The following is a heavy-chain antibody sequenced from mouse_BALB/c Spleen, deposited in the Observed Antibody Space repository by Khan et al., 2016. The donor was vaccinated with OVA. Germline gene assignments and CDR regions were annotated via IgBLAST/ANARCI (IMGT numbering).Heavy chain of an antibody. D-gene: IGHD2-14*01. CDR1: GYSITSDYA. Sequence: EVQLVESGPGLVKPSQSLSLTCTVTGYSITSDYAWNWIRQFPGNKLEWMGYISSTGGTSYNPSLKSRISITRDTSKSQFFLQLKSVTTEDTATYYCARSLYYSYGYALDCWGRGTSVTVSS. V-gene: IGHV3-2*02. CDR3: ARSLYYSYGYALDC. J-gene: IGHJ4*01. CDR2: ISSTGGT.